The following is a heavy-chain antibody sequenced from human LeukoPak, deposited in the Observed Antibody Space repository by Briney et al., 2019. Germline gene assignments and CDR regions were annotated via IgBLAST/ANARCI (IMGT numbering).Heavy chain of an antibody. J-gene: IGHJ3*02. D-gene: IGHD1-1*01. V-gene: IGHV4-59*01. CDR2: ISNGGST. Sequence: PSETLSLTCTVSGASISSFYWSWVRQPPGEGLEWIGYISNGGSTNYNPSLKSRVTISVDTSQSQLSLKVNSVTAADTAVYYCVKLQPNTGQRAFDIWGQGTMVGVSS. CDR3: VKLQPNTGQRAFDI. CDR1: GASISSFY.